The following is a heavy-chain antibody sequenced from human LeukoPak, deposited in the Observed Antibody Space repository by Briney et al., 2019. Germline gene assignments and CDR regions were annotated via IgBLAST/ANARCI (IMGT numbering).Heavy chain of an antibody. D-gene: IGHD5-18*01. CDR1: GFTFSSYS. J-gene: IGHJ5*02. Sequence: GGSLRLSCAASGFTFSSYSMNWVRQAPGKGLEWVSYISSSSSTIYYADSVKGRFTISRDNAKNSLYLQMNSLRAEDTAVYYCAREQQRVYNWFDPWGQGTLVTVSS. V-gene: IGHV3-48*01. CDR2: ISSSSSTI. CDR3: AREQQRVYNWFDP.